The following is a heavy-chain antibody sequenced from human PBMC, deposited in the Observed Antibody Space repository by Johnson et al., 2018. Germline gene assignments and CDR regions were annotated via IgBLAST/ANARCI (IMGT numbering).Heavy chain of an antibody. V-gene: IGHV3-15*07. CDR1: GFTFSDAW. CDR2: IKSKVNGATT. J-gene: IGHJ4*02. CDR3: TTGGIGGTGSHF. D-gene: IGHD6-13*01. Sequence: VQLVESGGGLARPGGSLRLSCTASGFTFSDAWMHWVRQAPGRRLEWVGRIKSKVNGATTEYAASVKGRFTISRDDSHTTLNLQMDSLKTEDTATYYCTTGGIGGTGSHFWGPGTLVTVSS.